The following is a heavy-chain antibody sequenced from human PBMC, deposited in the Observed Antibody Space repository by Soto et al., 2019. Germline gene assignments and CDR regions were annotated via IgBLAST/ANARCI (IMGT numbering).Heavy chain of an antibody. CDR2: IRSKAYGGTT. D-gene: IGHD4-4*01. CDR3: TRDTRVTTKFDY. CDR1: GFAFGDYA. J-gene: IGHJ4*02. Sequence: GGSLRLSCTASGFAFGDYAMSWFRQAPGKGLEWVGFIRSKAYGGTTEYAASVKGRFTISRDDPKSIAYLQMNSLKTEDTAVYYCTRDTRVTTKFDYWGQGTLVTVSS. V-gene: IGHV3-49*03.